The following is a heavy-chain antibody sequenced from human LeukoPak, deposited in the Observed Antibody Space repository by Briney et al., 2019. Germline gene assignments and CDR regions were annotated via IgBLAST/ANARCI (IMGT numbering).Heavy chain of an antibody. J-gene: IGHJ4*02. CDR3: ARVRVGLVARLDY. CDR1: GVSIRSSYYY. D-gene: IGHD5-12*01. V-gene: IGHV4-39*07. Sequence: SETLSLTCTVSGVSIRSSYYYWGWIRQPPGKGLEWIGSIYDSGSTYYNPSLKSRVTISVDTSKNQFSLKLSSVTAADTAVYYSARVRVGLVARLDYWGQGTLVTVSS. CDR2: IYDSGST.